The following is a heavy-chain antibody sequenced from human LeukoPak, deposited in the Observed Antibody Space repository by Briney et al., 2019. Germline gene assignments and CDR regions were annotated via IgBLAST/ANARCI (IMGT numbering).Heavy chain of an antibody. J-gene: IGHJ3*01. D-gene: IGHD3-10*01. CDR3: ARQTVIRGALNAFDV. CDR1: GFTFSSYE. Sequence: QPGGSLRLSCAASGFTFSSYEMNWVRQAPGKGLEWVSYISSSGSTIYYADSVKGRFTISRDNANNSVYLQMNTLSAEDTAVYYCARQTVIRGALNAFDVWGEGTLVTVSS. V-gene: IGHV3-48*03. CDR2: ISSSGSTI.